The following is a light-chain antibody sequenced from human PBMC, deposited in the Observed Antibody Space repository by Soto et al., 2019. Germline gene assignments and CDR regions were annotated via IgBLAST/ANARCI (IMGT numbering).Light chain of an antibody. CDR2: AAS. CDR3: QKYNSAPLT. J-gene: IGKJ4*01. Sequence: DIQMTQSPSSLSASVGDRVTITCRASQSISDNLAWYQQNPGKVLKLLIYAASTLQSGVPARFSGSGSGTDFTLTISSLQPEDVATYYCQKYNSAPLTFGGGTKVEIK. CDR1: QSISDN. V-gene: IGKV1-27*01.